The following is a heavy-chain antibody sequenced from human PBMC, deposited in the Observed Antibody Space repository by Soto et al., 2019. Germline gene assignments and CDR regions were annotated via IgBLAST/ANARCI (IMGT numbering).Heavy chain of an antibody. Sequence: WGSLRLPCVASGITFGSRAMSWVRQAPWEGLAWVSTIPDTGGDAKYADSLRGRFTISRDNSKTTLYLQMSSLSGDDSAVSFFAPGLKDS. CDR3: APGLKDS. CDR1: GITFGSRA. J-gene: IGHJ5*01. CDR2: IPDTGGDA. V-gene: IGHV3-23*01.